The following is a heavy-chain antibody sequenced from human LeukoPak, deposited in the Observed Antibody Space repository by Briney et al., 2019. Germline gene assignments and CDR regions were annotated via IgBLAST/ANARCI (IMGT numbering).Heavy chain of an antibody. Sequence: GESLRLSCAASGFTFSTYGTHWVRQAPGKGLEWVAFIRYDGSNKYYADSVKGRFTISRDNSKNTLYLQMNSLRAEDTAVYYCARAFSSGWYTSFDYWGQGTLVTVSS. D-gene: IGHD6-19*01. J-gene: IGHJ4*02. CDR3: ARAFSSGWYTSFDY. V-gene: IGHV3-30*02. CDR1: GFTFSTYG. CDR2: IRYDGSNK.